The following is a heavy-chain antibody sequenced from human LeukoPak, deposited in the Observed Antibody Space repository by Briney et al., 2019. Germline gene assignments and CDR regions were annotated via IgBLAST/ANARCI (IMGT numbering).Heavy chain of an antibody. CDR3: ARDGDQMYEVYDY. Sequence: WASVKVSCKASGGTFSSYAISWVRQAPGQGLEWMGGIIPIFGTANYAQKFQGRVTITTDESTSTAYMELSSLRSEDTAVYYCARDGDQMYEVYDYWGQGTLVTVSS. J-gene: IGHJ4*02. V-gene: IGHV1-69*05. CDR1: GGTFSSYA. CDR2: IIPIFGTA. D-gene: IGHD1-14*01.